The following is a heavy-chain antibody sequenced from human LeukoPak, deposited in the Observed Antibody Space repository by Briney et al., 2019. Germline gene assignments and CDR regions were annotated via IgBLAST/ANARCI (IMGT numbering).Heavy chain of an antibody. CDR1: GFTFSSYS. J-gene: IGHJ3*02. Sequence: GGSLRLSCAASGFTFSSYSINWVRQAPGKGLEYVSSITSSSNYIYYADSVKGRFTISRDNTKDSLYLQMSSLRAEDTVVYYCARSRGAFDIWGQGTLVTVSS. V-gene: IGHV3-21*01. CDR2: ITSSSNYI. CDR3: ARSRGAFDI.